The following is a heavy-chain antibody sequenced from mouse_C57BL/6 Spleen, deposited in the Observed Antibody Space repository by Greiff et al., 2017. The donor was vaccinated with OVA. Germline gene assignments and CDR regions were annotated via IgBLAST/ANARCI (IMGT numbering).Heavy chain of an antibody. D-gene: IGHD1-1*01. V-gene: IGHV1-82*01. Sequence: QVQLQQSGPELVKPGASVKISCKASGYAFSSSWMNWVKQRPGQGLEWIGRIYPGDGDTNYNGKFKGKATLTADKSSSTAYMQLSSLTSEDSAVYFCAASYYYGSSYDYWGQGTTLTVSS. CDR2: IYPGDGDT. J-gene: IGHJ2*01. CDR3: AASYYYGSSYDY. CDR1: GYAFSSSW.